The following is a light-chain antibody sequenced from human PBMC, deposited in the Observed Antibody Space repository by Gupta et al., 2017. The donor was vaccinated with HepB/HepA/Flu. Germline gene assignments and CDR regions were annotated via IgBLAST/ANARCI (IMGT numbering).Light chain of an antibody. V-gene: IGLV3-19*01. Sequence: SSELTQDPAVSVALGQTVRSQCQGDIRRGHFVRWYQQKPRQAPILVIYGKTNRPSSIPDRFSGSNSGDTASLTITGAQAEDEADYYCNCRDSSGNHLVFGGGTKLTV. J-gene: IGLJ2*01. CDR3: NCRDSSGNHLV. CDR2: GKT. CDR1: IRRGHF.